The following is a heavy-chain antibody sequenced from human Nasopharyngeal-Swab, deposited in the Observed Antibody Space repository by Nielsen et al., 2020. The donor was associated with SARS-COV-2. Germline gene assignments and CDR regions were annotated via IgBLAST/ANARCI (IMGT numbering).Heavy chain of an antibody. CDR3: ASSYSSGWYFLDV. V-gene: IGHV4-34*01. CDR1: GGSFSGYY. Sequence: SETLSLTCAVYGGSFSGYYWSWIRQPPGKGLEWIGEINHSGSTNYNPSLKSRVTISVDTSKNQSSLKLSSVTAADTAVYYCASSYSSGWYFLDVWGQGTTVTVSS. J-gene: IGHJ6*02. CDR2: INHSGST. D-gene: IGHD6-19*01.